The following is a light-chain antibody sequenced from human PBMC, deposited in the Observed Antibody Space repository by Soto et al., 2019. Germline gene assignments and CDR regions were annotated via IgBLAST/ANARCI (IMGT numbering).Light chain of an antibody. Sequence: VIWMTQSPSLISASTGDRVNISCRMSQAISSHLAWYQQKPGKAPKVLIYGASTLQSGVPSRFSGSGSGTEFTLTISSLQPEDSATYHCQQLSNNPYTFGQGTRLEI. J-gene: IGKJ5*01. V-gene: IGKV1D-8*03. CDR1: QAISSH. CDR3: QQLSNNPYT. CDR2: GAS.